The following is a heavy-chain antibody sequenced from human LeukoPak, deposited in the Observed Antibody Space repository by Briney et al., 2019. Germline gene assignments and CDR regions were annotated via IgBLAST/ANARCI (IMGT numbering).Heavy chain of an antibody. CDR2: IQEGGRKT. V-gene: IGHV3-7*01. Sequence: GGSLRLSCIASGFTIRSYWMRWLRQARGKGLEWGANIQEGGRKTHYMESVKGRFFSSRDNAKNSLYLQMSSLSADDPALYYCARDPLQSEYSLFDSWGQGTLVTASS. D-gene: IGHD2/OR15-2a*01. J-gene: IGHJ4*02. CDR3: ARDPLQSEYSLFDS. CDR1: GFTIRSYW.